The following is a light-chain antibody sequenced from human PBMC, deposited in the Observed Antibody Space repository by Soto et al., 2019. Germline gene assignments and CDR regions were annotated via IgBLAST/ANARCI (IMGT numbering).Light chain of an antibody. J-gene: IGKJ2*01. CDR3: QQRSDWPS. V-gene: IGKV3-11*01. Sequence: EVVLTQSPATLSLSPGERATHSCWASQSVGSYLAWYQQRLGQAPRLLIYDASNRATGIPARFSGSGSGTDFTLTISSLEPEDFAVYYCQQRSDWPSFGQGTKLEIK. CDR1: QSVGSY. CDR2: DAS.